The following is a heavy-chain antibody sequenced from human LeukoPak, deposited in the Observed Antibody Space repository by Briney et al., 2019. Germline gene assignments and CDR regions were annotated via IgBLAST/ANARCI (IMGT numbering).Heavy chain of an antibody. J-gene: IGHJ5*02. CDR1: GYTFTSYG. V-gene: IGHV1-18*01. CDR3: ARVGYDYGDYEGWFDP. D-gene: IGHD4-17*01. Sequence: ASVKVSCKASGYTFTSYGISWVRQAPGQGLEWMGWISAYNGNTNYAQKLQGRVTMTTDTSTSTAYMELRSLRSDDTAVYYCARVGYDYGDYEGWFDPWGQGTLVTVSS. CDR2: ISAYNGNT.